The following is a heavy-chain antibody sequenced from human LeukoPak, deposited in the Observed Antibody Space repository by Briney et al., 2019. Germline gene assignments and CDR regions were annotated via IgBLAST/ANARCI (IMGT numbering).Heavy chain of an antibody. CDR3: ARDRGGDSSGFYPDY. Sequence: KLGGSLRLSCAASGFTFSSYSMNWVRQAPGKGLEWVSSISSSSSYIYYADSVKGRFTISRDNAKNSLYLQMNSLRAEDTAVHYCARDRGGDSSGFYPDYWGQGTLVTVSS. CDR1: GFTFSSYS. J-gene: IGHJ4*02. CDR2: ISSSSSYI. V-gene: IGHV3-21*01. D-gene: IGHD3-22*01.